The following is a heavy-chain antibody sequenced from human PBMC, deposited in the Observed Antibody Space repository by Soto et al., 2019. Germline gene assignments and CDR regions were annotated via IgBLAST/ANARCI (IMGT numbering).Heavy chain of an antibody. Sequence: GGSLRLSCAASGFSLSGYSLNWVRQAPGKGLEWVAVISYDGSNKYYADSVKGRFTISRDNSKNTLYLQMNSLRAEDTAVYYCAKDRPSGSRPYYYGMDVWGQGTTVTVSS. CDR2: ISYDGSNK. V-gene: IGHV3-30*18. CDR1: GFSLSGYS. CDR3: AKDRPSGSRPYYYGMDV. D-gene: IGHD1-26*01. J-gene: IGHJ6*02.